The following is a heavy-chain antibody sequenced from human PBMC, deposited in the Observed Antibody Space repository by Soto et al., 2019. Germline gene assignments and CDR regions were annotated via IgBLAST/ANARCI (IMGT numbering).Heavy chain of an antibody. J-gene: IGHJ4*02. D-gene: IGHD5-18*01. V-gene: IGHV3-30-3*01. CDR1: EFTFSSYA. Sequence: QVQLVESGGGVVQPGRSLRLSCAASEFTFSSYAMHWVRQAPGKGLEWVAVISYDGSNKYYADSVKGRFTISRDNSKNTLYLQMNSLRAEDTAVYYCIPPVDTAMVTRGSFDYWGQGTLVTVSS. CDR3: IPPVDTAMVTRGSFDY. CDR2: ISYDGSNK.